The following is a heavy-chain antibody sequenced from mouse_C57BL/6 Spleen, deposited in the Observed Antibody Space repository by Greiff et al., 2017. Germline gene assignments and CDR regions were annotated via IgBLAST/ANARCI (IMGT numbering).Heavy chain of an antibody. CDR2: FYPGSGSI. D-gene: IGHD2-4*01. V-gene: IGHV1-62-2*01. CDR1: GYTFTEYT. CDR3: ARHEIYYEYDDGYAMGY. Sequence: VQLQESGAELVKPGASVKLSCKASGYTFTEYTIHWVKQRSGQGLEWIGWFYPGSGSIKYNEKIKDKVTLTADKSSSTVYMELSRLTSEDSAVYFCARHEIYYEYDDGYAMGYWGQRTSVTVSS. J-gene: IGHJ4*01.